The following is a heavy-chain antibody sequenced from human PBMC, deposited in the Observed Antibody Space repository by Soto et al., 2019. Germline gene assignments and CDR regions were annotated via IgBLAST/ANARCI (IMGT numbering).Heavy chain of an antibody. J-gene: IGHJ6*02. Sequence: PSETLSLTCTVSGGSISSGGYYWSWIRQHPGKGLEWIGYIYYSGSTYYNPSLKSRVTISVDTSKNQFSLKLSSVTAADTAVYYCARRGTVEMATIRTYSPQLGHYYYGMDVWGQGTTVTVSS. CDR3: ARRGTVEMATIRTYSPQLGHYYYGMDV. CDR2: IYYSGST. V-gene: IGHV4-31*03. D-gene: IGHD5-12*01. CDR1: GGSISSGGYY.